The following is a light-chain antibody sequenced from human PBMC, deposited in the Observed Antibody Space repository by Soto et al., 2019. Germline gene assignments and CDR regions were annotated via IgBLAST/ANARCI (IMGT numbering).Light chain of an antibody. CDR1: QSVSSTY. Sequence: EIVLTQSPGTLSLSPEERATLSCRASQSVSSTYFAWYQQKPGQAPRLLIYGASTRATGIPDRFGGSGSGTDFTLTISRLDPEDFVVYYCQQYGSSPYTFDQGTKLEIK. V-gene: IGKV3-20*01. CDR2: GAS. CDR3: QQYGSSPYT. J-gene: IGKJ2*01.